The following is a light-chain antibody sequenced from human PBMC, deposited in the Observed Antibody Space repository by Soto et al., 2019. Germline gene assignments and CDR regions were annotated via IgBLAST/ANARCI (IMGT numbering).Light chain of an antibody. CDR2: GAS. V-gene: IGKV3-15*01. CDR1: QSVSDN. J-gene: IGKJ1*01. CDR3: QQYNKWPWT. Sequence: EIVMTQSPATLSVSPGETATLSCRASQSVSDNLAWHQQKPGQAPRLLIYGASTRATGIPARFSGSGSGTEFPLPFSSLQSEDVAVYYCQQYNKWPWTFGQGTKVKIK.